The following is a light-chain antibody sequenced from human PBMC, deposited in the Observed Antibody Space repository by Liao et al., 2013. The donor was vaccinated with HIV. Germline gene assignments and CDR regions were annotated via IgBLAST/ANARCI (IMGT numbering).Light chain of an antibody. Sequence: SYEVTQAPSVSVSPGQSATITCSGDKLGDKYVCWYQQRPGQSPVLLIYHDSKRPSGIPERFSGSNSGNTATLTISGTQAMDEADYYCQTWDSSTACVVLGGGTKLTVL. CDR3: QTWDSSTACVV. V-gene: IGLV3-1*01. J-gene: IGLJ2*01. CDR2: HDS. CDR1: KLGDKY.